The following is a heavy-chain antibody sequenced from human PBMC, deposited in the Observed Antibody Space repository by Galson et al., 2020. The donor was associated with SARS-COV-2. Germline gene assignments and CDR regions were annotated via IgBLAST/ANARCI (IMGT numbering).Heavy chain of an antibody. CDR1: GFTFSSYS. J-gene: IGHJ3*01. D-gene: IGHD1-26*01. Sequence: GESLKISCAASGFTFSSYSMNWVRQAPGKGLEWVSSISSSSSYIYYADSVKGRFTISRDNAKNSLYLQMNSLRAEDTAVYYCARVCSGSYYFLDAFDLWGQGTMVTVSS. V-gene: IGHV3-21*01. CDR3: ARVCSGSYYFLDAFDL. CDR2: ISSSSSYI.